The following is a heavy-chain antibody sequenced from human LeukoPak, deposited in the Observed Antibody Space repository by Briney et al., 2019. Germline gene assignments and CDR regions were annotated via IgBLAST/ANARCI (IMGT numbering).Heavy chain of an antibody. CDR2: FSGSGGST. CDR3: AKPYYGSGSYVLDY. CDR1: GFTFRNYA. V-gene: IGHV3-23*01. J-gene: IGHJ4*02. D-gene: IGHD3-10*01. Sequence: GGSLRLSCAASGFTFRNYAMSWVRQAPGKGLEWVAAFSGSGGSTYYADSVKGRFTISRDNSKNTLYLQMNSLRAEDTAVYYCAKPYYGSGSYVLDYWGQGTLVTVSS.